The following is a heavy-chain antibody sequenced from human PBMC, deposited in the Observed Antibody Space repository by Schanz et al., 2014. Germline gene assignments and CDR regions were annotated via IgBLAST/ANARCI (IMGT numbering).Heavy chain of an antibody. CDR2: VIPILGVT. J-gene: IGHJ4*02. CDR3: ATLGYADSVS. V-gene: IGHV1-69*02. D-gene: IGHD4-17*01. CDR1: GGTFSRLT. Sequence: QVQLVQSGADVKKPGSSVRVSCTASGGTFSRLTFSWVRQAPGQGLEWMGRVIPILGVTHYAQKFQGRVTITADKSTTTAYMAQNSPSSDDTTVYYCATLGYADSVSGGQGTLVTVSS.